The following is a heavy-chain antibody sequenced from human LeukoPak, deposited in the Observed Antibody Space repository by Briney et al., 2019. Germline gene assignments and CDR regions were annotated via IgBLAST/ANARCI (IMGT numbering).Heavy chain of an antibody. D-gene: IGHD6-13*01. CDR1: GYTFTSYD. J-gene: IGHJ4*02. V-gene: IGHV1-8*01. CDR3: ARSPPRYSSSWYEPTSPPYFDY. Sequence: ASVKVSCKASGYTFTSYDINWVRQATGQGLEWMGWMNPNSGNTGYALKFQGRVTMTRNTSISTAYMELSSLRSEDTAVYYCARSPPRYSSSWYEPTSPPYFDYWGQGTLVTVSS. CDR2: MNPNSGNT.